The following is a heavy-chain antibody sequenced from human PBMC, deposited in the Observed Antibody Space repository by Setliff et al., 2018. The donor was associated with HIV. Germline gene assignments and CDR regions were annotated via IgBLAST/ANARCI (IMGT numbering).Heavy chain of an antibody. J-gene: IGHJ4*02. CDR1: GYSFTTYS. CDR2: ISSNTGNP. V-gene: IGHV7-4-1*01. D-gene: IGHD3-22*01. CDR3: PFDY. Sequence: ASVKVSCKASGYSFTTYSLNWVRQVPGQGVEWMGWISSNTGNPTYAQDFTGRFVFSLDTSVNTAVYYCASRWGSYYDTNGHPFDYWGQGTLVTVSS.